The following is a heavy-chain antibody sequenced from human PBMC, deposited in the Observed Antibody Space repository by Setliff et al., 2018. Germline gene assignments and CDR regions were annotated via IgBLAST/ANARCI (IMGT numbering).Heavy chain of an antibody. J-gene: IGHJ4*02. CDR3: ARVPLPAAVARFDS. D-gene: IGHD6-13*01. V-gene: IGHV1-18*01. CDR1: GYTFTNYG. CDR2: ISGNKNNP. Sequence: VKVSCKASGYTFTNYGIGWVRQAPGQGLQWMGWISGNKNNPNYLQRLRGRFTMTTDTSTSTAYMELRSLTSDDTAIYFCARVPLPAAVARFDSWGQGTLVTVSS.